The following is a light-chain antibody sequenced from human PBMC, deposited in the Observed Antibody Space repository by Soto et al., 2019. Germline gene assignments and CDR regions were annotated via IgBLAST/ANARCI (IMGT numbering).Light chain of an antibody. CDR3: CSYAGRV. CDR2: EGS. J-gene: IGLJ2*01. Sequence: QSALTQPASVSGSPGQSITISCTGTSSDVGRYNLVSWYQQHPGKAPKLMIYEGSKRPSGVSNGFAGSKSGNTASLTISGLQSEDEADYYCCSYAGRVLGGGTKLTVL. CDR1: SSDVGRYNL. V-gene: IGLV2-23*01.